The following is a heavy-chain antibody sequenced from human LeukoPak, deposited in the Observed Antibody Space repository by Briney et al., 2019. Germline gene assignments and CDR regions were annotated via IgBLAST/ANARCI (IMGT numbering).Heavy chain of an antibody. V-gene: IGHV4-39*01. J-gene: IGHJ4*02. D-gene: IGHD1-26*01. CDR3: ASWSCRLQYYFDY. Sequence: SETLSLTCTVSGGSISSSSYYWGWIRQPPGKGLEWIGSIYYSGSTYYNPSLKSRVTISVDTSKNQFSLKLSSVTAADTAVYYCASWSCRLQYYFDYWGQGTLVTVSS. CDR1: GGSISSSSYY. CDR2: IYYSGST.